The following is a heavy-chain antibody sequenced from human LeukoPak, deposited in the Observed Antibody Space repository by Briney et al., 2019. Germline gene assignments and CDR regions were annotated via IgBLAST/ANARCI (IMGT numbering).Heavy chain of an antibody. CDR1: GLTVSSND. J-gene: IGHJ3*01. Sequence: GGSLRLSCAASGLTVSSNDMSWVRQAPGKGLEWVSVIYSGGSTFYADSVKGRFTISRDNSKNTLYLQMYSLRAEDTAMYYCTKSGPPDPYWGQGTMVTVSS. V-gene: IGHV3-53*01. CDR2: IYSGGST. D-gene: IGHD1-14*01. CDR3: TKSGPPDPY.